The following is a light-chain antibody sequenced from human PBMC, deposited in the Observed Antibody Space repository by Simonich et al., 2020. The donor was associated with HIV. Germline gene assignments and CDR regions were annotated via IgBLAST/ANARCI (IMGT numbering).Light chain of an antibody. V-gene: IGKV3-15*01. CDR2: VAS. J-gene: IGKJ1*01. Sequence: EIVLTQSPATLSVSPGERATLACRASQSVSRNLAWFQQRPGQAPRLLIFVASTRATAIPARFSGSGSGTEFTLTISTMQSEDFAVYYCQQYNDWPWTFGQGTKVEIK. CDR3: QQYNDWPWT. CDR1: QSVSRN.